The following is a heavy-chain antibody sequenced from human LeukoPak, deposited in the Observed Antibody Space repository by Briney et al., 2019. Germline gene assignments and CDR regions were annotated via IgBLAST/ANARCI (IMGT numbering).Heavy chain of an antibody. Sequence: SETLSLTCAVSGGSISSGGYYWSWIRQPPGKGLEWIGYIYYTGRTNYNPSLKSRVTISVDTSKNQFSLKLGSVTAADTAVYYCARGRPGSGSVISNTYAFDVWGQGTMVTVSS. D-gene: IGHD1-26*01. J-gene: IGHJ3*01. CDR3: ARGRPGSGSVISNTYAFDV. V-gene: IGHV4-61*08. CDR1: GGSISSGGYY. CDR2: IYYTGRT.